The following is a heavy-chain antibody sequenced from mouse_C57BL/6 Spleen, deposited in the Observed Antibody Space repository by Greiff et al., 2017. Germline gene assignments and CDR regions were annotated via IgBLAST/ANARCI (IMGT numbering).Heavy chain of an antibody. V-gene: IGHV14-4*01. CDR2: IDPENGDT. CDR3: TTVHCGSAFDY. Sequence: EVQLQQSGAELVRPGASVKLSCTASGFNIKDDYMHWVKQRPEQGLEWIGWIDPENGDTEYASKFQGKATITADTSSNTAYLQLSSLTSEDTAVYYCTTVHCGSAFDYWGQGTTLTVSS. D-gene: IGHD1-1*01. J-gene: IGHJ2*01. CDR1: GFNIKDDY.